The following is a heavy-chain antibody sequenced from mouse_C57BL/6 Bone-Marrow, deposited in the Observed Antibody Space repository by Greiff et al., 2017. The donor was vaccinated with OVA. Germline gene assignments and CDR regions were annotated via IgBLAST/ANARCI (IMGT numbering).Heavy chain of an antibody. J-gene: IGHJ4*01. Sequence: EVKLVESGGGLVKPGGSLKLSCAASGFTFSSYAMSWVRQTPEKRLEWVATISDGGSYTYYPDNVKGRFTISSDNAKNNLYLQMSHLKSEDTAMYYCASDPRWLLRVSYAMDYWGQGTSVTVSS. CDR2: ISDGGSYT. D-gene: IGHD2-3*01. CDR1: GFTFSSYA. CDR3: ASDPRWLLRVSYAMDY. V-gene: IGHV5-4*03.